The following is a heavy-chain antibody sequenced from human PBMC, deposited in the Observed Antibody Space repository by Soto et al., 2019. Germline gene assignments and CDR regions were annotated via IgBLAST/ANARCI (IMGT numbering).Heavy chain of an antibody. J-gene: IGHJ5*02. V-gene: IGHV1-46*01. CDR1: GYTFTSYY. CDR2: INPSGGST. CDR3: ARSPSLLRGLEP. D-gene: IGHD3-10*01. Sequence: GASVKVSCKASGYTFTSYYMHWVRQAPGQGLEWMGIINPSGGSTSYAQNFQGRVTMTRDTSTTTVYMELSSLRSEDTAVYYCARSPSLLRGLEPWGQGTLVTVS.